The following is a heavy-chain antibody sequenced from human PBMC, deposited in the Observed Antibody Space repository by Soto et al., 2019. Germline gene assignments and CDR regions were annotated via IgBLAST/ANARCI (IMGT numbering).Heavy chain of an antibody. CDR1: GFTFSSYG. J-gene: IGHJ6*02. CDR3: AKDHLFTREGMDV. Sequence: QVQLVESGGGVVQPGRSLRLSCAASGFTFSSYGMHWVRQAPGKGLEWVAVISYDGSNKYYADSVKGRFTISRDNSQNTLYLQMNSLRAEDTAVDYCAKDHLFTREGMDVWGQGTTVTVSS. D-gene: IGHD3-3*01. CDR2: ISYDGSNK. V-gene: IGHV3-30*18.